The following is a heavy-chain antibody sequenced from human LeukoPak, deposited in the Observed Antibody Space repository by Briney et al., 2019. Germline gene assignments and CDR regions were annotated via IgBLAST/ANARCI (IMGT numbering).Heavy chain of an antibody. D-gene: IGHD5-24*01. CDR3: AKEMATMGYFDY. Sequence: ASVKVSCKASGYTSTSYYMHWVRQAPGQGLEWMGIINPSGGSTSYAQKFQGRVTMTRDTSTSTVYMELSSLRSEDTAVYYCAKEMATMGYFDYWGQGTLVTVSS. V-gene: IGHV1-46*01. CDR1: GYTSTSYY. J-gene: IGHJ4*02. CDR2: INPSGGST.